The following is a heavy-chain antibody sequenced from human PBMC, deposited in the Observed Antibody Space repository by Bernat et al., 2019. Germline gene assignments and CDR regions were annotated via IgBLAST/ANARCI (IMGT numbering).Heavy chain of an antibody. CDR2: IYSGGST. CDR1: GFTVSSNY. V-gene: IGHV3-53*01. D-gene: IGHD2-15*01. CDR3: ARDQAGYCSGGSCYRPQYFQH. Sequence: EVQMEESGGGLIQPGGSLRLSCAASGFTVSSNYMSWVRQAPGKGLERVSVIYSGGSTYYAESVKGRFTISRDNSKNTLYLQMNSLRAEDTAVYYCARDQAGYCSGGSCYRPQYFQHWGQGTLVTVSS. J-gene: IGHJ1*01.